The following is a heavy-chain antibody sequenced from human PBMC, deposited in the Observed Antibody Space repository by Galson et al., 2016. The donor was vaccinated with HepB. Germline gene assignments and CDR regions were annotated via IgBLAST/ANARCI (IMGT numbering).Heavy chain of an antibody. CDR2: IRPEGSGK. CDR3: ARGLDATMGGGWHYGMDV. V-gene: IGHV3-7*01. D-gene: IGHD5-18*01. CDR1: GFSFSDYW. J-gene: IGHJ6*02. Sequence: SLRLSCAASGFSFSDYWMNWVRQAPGKGLEWVANIRPEGSGKNYVDSVEGRFTISRDNPKKSLYLQMNILGAEDTAVYYCARGLDATMGGGWHYGMDVWGQGTTVTVSS.